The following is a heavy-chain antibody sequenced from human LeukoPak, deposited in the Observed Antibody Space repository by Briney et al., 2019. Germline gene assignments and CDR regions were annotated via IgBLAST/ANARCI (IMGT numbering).Heavy chain of an antibody. V-gene: IGHV4-4*07. CDR2: IYTSGST. D-gene: IGHD6-19*01. Sequence: PSETLSLTCTGSGGSISSYYWSWIRQPAGKGLEWIGRIYTSGSTNYNPSLKSRVTMSVDTSKNQFSLKLSSVTAADTAVYYCASSIAVAGTDYLGQGTLVTVSS. CDR1: GGSISSYY. CDR3: ASSIAVAGTDY. J-gene: IGHJ4*02.